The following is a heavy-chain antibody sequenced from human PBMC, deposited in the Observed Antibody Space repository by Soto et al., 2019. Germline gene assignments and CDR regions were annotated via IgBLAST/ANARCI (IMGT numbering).Heavy chain of an antibody. CDR1: GFTFSSYW. CDR3: ARESEDLTSNFDY. Sequence: GGSLRLSCAASGFTFSSYWMSWVRQAPGKGLEWVAHINKDGSEKYYVDSVKGRFTISRDNAKNSLYLEMNSLRAEDTAVYYCARESEDLTSNFDYWGQGTLVTVS. V-gene: IGHV3-7*01. CDR2: INKDGSEK. J-gene: IGHJ4*02.